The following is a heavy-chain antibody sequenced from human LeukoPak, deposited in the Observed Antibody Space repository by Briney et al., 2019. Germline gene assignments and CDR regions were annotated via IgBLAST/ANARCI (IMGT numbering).Heavy chain of an antibody. Sequence: ASVKVSCKASGYTFTGYYMHWVRQAPGQGLEWMGWINPNSGGTNYAQKFQGRVTMTRDTSISTAYMELSGLRSDDTAVYYCARMWFGESVSHFDYWGQGTLVTVSS. CDR2: INPNSGGT. D-gene: IGHD3-10*01. CDR1: GYTFTGYY. V-gene: IGHV1-2*02. CDR3: ARMWFGESVSHFDY. J-gene: IGHJ4*02.